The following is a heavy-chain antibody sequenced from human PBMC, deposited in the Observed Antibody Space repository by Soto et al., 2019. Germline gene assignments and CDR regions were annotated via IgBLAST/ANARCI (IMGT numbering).Heavy chain of an antibody. CDR3: ARAISGYVT. CDR1: GITFSTYA. V-gene: IGHV1-3*01. D-gene: IGHD5-12*01. J-gene: IGHJ4*02. Sequence: EASVKVSCKASGITFSTYAIHWVRQAPGQGLEWMGWINAGNGNTRYSQKFQGRVTLTRDTSASTTYMDLSSLRSEDTAIYYCARAISGYVTWGQGTLVTVSS. CDR2: INAGNGNT.